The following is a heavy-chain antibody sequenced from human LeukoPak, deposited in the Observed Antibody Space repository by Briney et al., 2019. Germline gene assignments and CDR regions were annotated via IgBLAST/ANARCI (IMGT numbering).Heavy chain of an antibody. V-gene: IGHV4-39*01. CDR1: GGSISGSSYY. Sequence: KASETLSLTCTVSGGSISGSSYYWGWIRQPPGKGLEWIGSIYYSGSTYYNPSLKSRVTISVDTSKNQFSLKLSSVTAADTAVYYCARLPASGKIAALSEFDPWGQGTLVTVSS. D-gene: IGHD6-13*01. CDR3: ARLPASGKIAALSEFDP. J-gene: IGHJ5*02. CDR2: IYYSGST.